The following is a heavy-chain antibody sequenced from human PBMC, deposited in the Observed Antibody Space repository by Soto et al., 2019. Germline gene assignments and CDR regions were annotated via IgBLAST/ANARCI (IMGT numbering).Heavy chain of an antibody. Sequence: PGGSLRLSCAASGFSFSSYWMHWVRQAPGKGLVWVSRINSDGSSTNYADSVKGRFTISRDNAKNTLYLQMNSLGAEDTAVYFCARDLNRYYFDFWGQGTLVTVSS. V-gene: IGHV3-74*01. CDR2: INSDGSST. CDR3: ARDLNRYYFDF. CDR1: GFSFSSYW. J-gene: IGHJ4*02.